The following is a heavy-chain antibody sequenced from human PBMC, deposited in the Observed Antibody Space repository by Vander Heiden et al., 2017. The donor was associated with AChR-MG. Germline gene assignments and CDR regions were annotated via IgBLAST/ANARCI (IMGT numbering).Heavy chain of an antibody. V-gene: IGHV3-30*03. CDR2: ILYDGSKR. D-gene: IGHD3-16*01. CDR3: AGGRCVIDY. J-gene: IGHJ4*02. Sequence: QVQLVESGGGVVQPGKALRLSCAASCFSFGGQGMHRVRQPPGKGLGWVAAILYDGSKRYYGDSVRGRFIISRDNSKNALYLQLNNLTTEDTALYYCAGGRCVIDYWGQGTLVTVSS. CDR1: CFSFGGQG.